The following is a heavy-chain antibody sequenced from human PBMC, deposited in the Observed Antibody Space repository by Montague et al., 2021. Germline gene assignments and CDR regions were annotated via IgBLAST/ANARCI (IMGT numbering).Heavy chain of an antibody. D-gene: IGHD3-3*01. Sequence: NEYALSVKSRITITPDTSKNQLSLQLTSVTPEDTAVYYCARVGDFWGDDAFDIWGRGTMVTVSS. J-gene: IGHJ3*02. CDR2: N. CDR3: ARVGDFWGDDAFDI. V-gene: IGHV6-1*01.